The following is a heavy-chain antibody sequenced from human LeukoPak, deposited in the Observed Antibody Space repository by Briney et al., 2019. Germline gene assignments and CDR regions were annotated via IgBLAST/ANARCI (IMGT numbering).Heavy chain of an antibody. CDR1: GFTFSSYT. CDR2: ITSSSSSI. Sequence: GGSLRLSCAASGFTFSSYTMNWVRQAPGKGLEWVSYITSSSSSIYYADSVKGRFTISRDNAKNSLYLQMNSLRADDTAVYYCARVGYSYGHDFGYYFDYWGQGTLVTVSS. J-gene: IGHJ4*02. V-gene: IGHV3-48*01. D-gene: IGHD5-18*01. CDR3: ARVGYSYGHDFGYYFDY.